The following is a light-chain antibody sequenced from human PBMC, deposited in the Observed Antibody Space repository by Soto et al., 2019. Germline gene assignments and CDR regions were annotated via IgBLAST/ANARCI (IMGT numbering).Light chain of an antibody. Sequence: DIQMTQSPSSLSASVGDRVTITCQASQDISNYLNWYQQKPGKAPKLLIYDASNLETAVPSRFSGSGSVTDFTFTISSLQPEDIATYYCQQYDNLPPFTFGPGTKVDIK. CDR2: DAS. CDR1: QDISNY. V-gene: IGKV1-33*01. J-gene: IGKJ3*01. CDR3: QQYDNLPPFT.